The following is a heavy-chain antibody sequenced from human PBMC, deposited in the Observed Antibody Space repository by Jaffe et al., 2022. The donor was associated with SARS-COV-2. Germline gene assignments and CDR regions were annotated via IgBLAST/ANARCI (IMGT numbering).Heavy chain of an antibody. CDR2: ISWNSGSI. J-gene: IGHJ4*02. CDR3: AKDGNGILPSYCGGTSCSQGGFDY. CDR1: GFTFDDYA. V-gene: IGHV3-9*01. Sequence: EVQLVESGGGLVQPGRSLRLSCAASGFTFDDYAMHWVRQAPGKGLEWVSGISWNSGSIVYADSVKGRFTISRDNAKNSLYLQMNSLRAEDTAFYYCAKDGNGILPSYCGGTSCSQGGFDYWGQGTLVTVSS. D-gene: IGHD2-15*01.